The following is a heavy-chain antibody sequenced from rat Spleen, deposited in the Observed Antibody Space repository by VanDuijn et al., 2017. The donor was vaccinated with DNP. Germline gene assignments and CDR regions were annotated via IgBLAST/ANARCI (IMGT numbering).Heavy chain of an antibody. J-gene: IGHJ2*01. CDR3: TTRTKGIDFDH. V-gene: IGHV5S10*01. Sequence: EVQLVESGGGLVQPGGSMRLSCPASGFIFSDYYMAWVRQTPKKGLEWVATITYDGTRTFYPDSVKGRFTISRDNSKRTLFLQMDGLRSDDTATYYCTTRTKGIDFDHWAQGVMVTVSS. CDR1: GFIFSDYY. CDR2: ITYDGTRT. D-gene: IGHD1-11*01.